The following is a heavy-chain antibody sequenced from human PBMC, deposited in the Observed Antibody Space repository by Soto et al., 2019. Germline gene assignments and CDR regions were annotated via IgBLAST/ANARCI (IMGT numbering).Heavy chain of an antibody. CDR3: ASTPMYSDQDRLFHYYNNLDV. J-gene: IGHJ6*03. CDR1: GGTFSSYT. Sequence: QVQLVQSGAEVKKPGSSVKVSCKASGGTFSSYTISWVRQAPGQGLEWMGRIIPILGIANYAQKFQGRVTITADKSTSTADMELRSLRPEETAVYYCASTPMYSDQDRLFHYYNNLDVWGKGTTVTVSS. CDR2: IIPILGIA. D-gene: IGHD6-13*01. V-gene: IGHV1-69*02.